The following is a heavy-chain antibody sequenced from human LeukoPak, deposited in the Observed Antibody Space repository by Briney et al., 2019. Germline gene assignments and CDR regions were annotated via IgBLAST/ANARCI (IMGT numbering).Heavy chain of an antibody. CDR3: ARDGRYCSSTSCTRGWFDP. V-gene: IGHV1-18*01. CDR2: ISAYNGKT. J-gene: IGHJ5*02. Sequence: ASVKVSCKASGYTFTSYGISWVRQAPGQGLEWMGWISAYNGKTNYAQKLQGRVTITADESTSTAYMELSSLRSEDTAVYYCARDGRYCSSTSCTRGWFDPWGQGTLVTVSS. CDR1: GYTFTSYG. D-gene: IGHD2-2*01.